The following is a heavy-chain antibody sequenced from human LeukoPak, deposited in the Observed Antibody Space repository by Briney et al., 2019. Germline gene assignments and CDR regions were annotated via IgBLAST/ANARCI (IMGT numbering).Heavy chain of an antibody. CDR1: GFTFSDYY. J-gene: IGHJ4*02. Sequence: GGSLRLSCAASGFTFSDYYMSWIRQAPGKGLEWVSYISSSGSTIYYAASGKGRFTISRDNAKNSLYLQMNSLRAEDTAVYYCARALRGYSYGYDYWGQGTLVTVSS. V-gene: IGHV3-11*01. CDR3: ARALRGYSYGYDY. CDR2: ISSSGSTI. D-gene: IGHD5-18*01.